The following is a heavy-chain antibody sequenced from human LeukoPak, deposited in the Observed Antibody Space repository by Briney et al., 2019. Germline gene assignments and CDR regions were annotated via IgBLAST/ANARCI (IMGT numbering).Heavy chain of an antibody. V-gene: IGHV1-2*06. J-gene: IGHJ6*03. Sequence: ASVKVSCKTSRYTFTDSYIHWVRQAPGQGLEWMGRVNPNSGDPNYPQKFQGRVTMTRDTSISTAYMEMSSLTSDDTAVYYCARSARHCNNGVCFTDYYIDLWGKGTTVIVSS. CDR3: ARSARHCNNGVCFTDYYIDL. D-gene: IGHD2-8*01. CDR1: RYTFTDSY. CDR2: VNPNSGDP.